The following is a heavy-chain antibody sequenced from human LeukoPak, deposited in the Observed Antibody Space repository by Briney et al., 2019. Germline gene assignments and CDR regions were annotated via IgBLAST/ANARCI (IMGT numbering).Heavy chain of an antibody. J-gene: IGHJ4*02. V-gene: IGHV3-66*01. D-gene: IGHD5-18*01. Sequence: GGSLRLSCAASGFTFSSYEMNWVRQAPGKGLEWVSVIYSGDRTYYADSVKGRFTISRDTSKNTVYLQMNSLRPEETAVYYCARDGEYSYGYGFDYWGQGTLVTVSS. CDR1: GFTFSSYE. CDR3: ARDGEYSYGYGFDY. CDR2: IYSGDRT.